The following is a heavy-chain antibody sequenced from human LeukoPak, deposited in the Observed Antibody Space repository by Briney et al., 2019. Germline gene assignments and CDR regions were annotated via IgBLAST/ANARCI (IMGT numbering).Heavy chain of an antibody. CDR3: ARDRSGVPDY. D-gene: IGHD3-10*01. CDR1: GYTFTSYY. CDR2: INPSGGST. V-gene: IGHV1-46*01. Sequence: ASVKVSCKASGYTFTSYYMHWVRQAPGQGLEWMGIINPSGGSTSYAQKFQGRVTMTRDTSTSIVYVELSSLRSEDTAVYYCARDRSGVPDYWGQGTLVTVSS. J-gene: IGHJ4*02.